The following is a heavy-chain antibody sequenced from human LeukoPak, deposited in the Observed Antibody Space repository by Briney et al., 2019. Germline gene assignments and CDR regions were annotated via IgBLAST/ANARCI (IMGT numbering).Heavy chain of an antibody. V-gene: IGHV1-2*06. J-gene: IGHJ4*02. CDR1: GYTFTGYY. CDR2: INPNRGGT. CDR3: ARGRPWTAMVPGGDY. D-gene: IGHD5-18*01. Sequence: GASVKVSCKASGYTFTGYYMHWVRQAPGQGLEWMGRINPNRGGTNYAQKFQGRVTMIRDTSINTAYMELSRLRSDDTAVYYCARGRPWTAMVPGGDYWGQGTLVTVSS.